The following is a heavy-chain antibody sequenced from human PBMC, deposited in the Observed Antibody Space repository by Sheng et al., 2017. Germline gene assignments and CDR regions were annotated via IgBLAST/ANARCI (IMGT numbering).Heavy chain of an antibody. CDR3: ARLTVSRFDS. D-gene: IGHD4-17*01. J-gene: IGHJ5*01. CDR2: IYHSGIT. CDR1: GYSISSGYY. V-gene: IGHV4-38-2*01. Sequence: QVQLQESGPGLVKPSETLSLTCAVSGYSISSGYYWAWIRQPPGKGLEWIGSIYHSGITYYNSSLRSRVTISVDTSNNQFSLNLNSVTAADTAVYYSARLTVSRFDSWGQGTVVTVSS.